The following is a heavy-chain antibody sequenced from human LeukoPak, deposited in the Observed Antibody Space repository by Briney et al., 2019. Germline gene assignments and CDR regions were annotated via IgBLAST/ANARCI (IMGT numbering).Heavy chain of an antibody. CDR3: ARHCGGDCSYFDY. D-gene: IGHD2-21*02. Sequence: GGSLRLSCAASGFTFSSYAMHWVRQAPGKGLEWVAVISYDGSNKYYADSVKGRFTISRDNSKNTLYLQMNSLRAEDTAVYYCARHCGGDCSYFDYWGQGTLVTVSS. CDR1: GFTFSSYA. V-gene: IGHV3-30-3*01. J-gene: IGHJ4*02. CDR2: ISYDGSNK.